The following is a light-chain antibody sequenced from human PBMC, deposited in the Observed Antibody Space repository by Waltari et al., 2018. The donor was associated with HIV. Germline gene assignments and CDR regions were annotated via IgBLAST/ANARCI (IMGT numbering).Light chain of an antibody. CDR3: SSYTASNTLWV. Sequence: QSALTQPAPVSGSRGQSITMSCTGTSSDIGAYNPVSWFQQRPGKAPKLTIYDVTDRPSGVSMRFPCSKSCITASLTISGLQADDEGDYYCSSYTASNTLWVFGGGTKLTVL. CDR1: SSDIGAYNP. V-gene: IGLV2-14*03. CDR2: DVT. J-gene: IGLJ3*02.